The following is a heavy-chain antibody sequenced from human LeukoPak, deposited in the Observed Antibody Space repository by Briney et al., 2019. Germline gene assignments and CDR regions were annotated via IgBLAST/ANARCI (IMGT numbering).Heavy chain of an antibody. V-gene: IGHV1-18*01. CDR2: ISAYNGNT. Sequence: ASVKVSCKASGYTFTSYGISWVRQAPGQGLEWMGWISAYNGNTNYAQKLQGRVTMTTDTSTSTAYMELRSLRSDDTAVYYCARSPNYYDSSGSHYYYWGQGTLVTVSS. CDR3: ARSPNYYDSSGSHYYY. CDR1: GYTFTSYG. D-gene: IGHD3-22*01. J-gene: IGHJ4*02.